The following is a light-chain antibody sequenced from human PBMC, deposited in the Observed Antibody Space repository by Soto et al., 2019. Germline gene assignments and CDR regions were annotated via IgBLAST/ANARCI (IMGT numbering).Light chain of an antibody. J-gene: IGKJ2*01. CDR3: QQYGRT. CDR2: GAS. Sequence: EIVLTQSPGTLSLSPGERATLSCRASQSVSSSYLAWYQQNPGQAPRLLIYGASSRANGIPDRFSGSGSGTDFTLTISRLEPEDFAVYYCQQYGRTFGQGTKLEIK. CDR1: QSVSSSY. V-gene: IGKV3-20*01.